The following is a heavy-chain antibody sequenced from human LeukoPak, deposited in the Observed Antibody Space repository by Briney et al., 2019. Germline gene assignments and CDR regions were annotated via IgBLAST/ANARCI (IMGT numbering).Heavy chain of an antibody. Sequence: PGGSLRLSCAASGFTFSNYAMSWVRQAPGKGLEWVSAVSGRDTSTYYTDSVKGRFTISRDNSKNTLYLQINSLSAEDTAIYYCAKWGDYDVLTGYYDSDYWGQGTLVTVSS. V-gene: IGHV3-23*01. CDR1: GFTFSNYA. CDR3: AKWGDYDVLTGYYDSDY. D-gene: IGHD3-9*01. CDR2: VSGRDTST. J-gene: IGHJ4*02.